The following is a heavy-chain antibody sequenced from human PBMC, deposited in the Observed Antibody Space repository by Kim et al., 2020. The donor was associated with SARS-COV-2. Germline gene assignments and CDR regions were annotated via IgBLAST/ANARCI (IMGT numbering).Heavy chain of an antibody. J-gene: IGHJ5*02. Sequence: GGSLRLSCAASGFTFSSYAMSWVRQAPGKGLEWVSAISGRGGSTYYADSVKGRFTISRDNSKNTRYLQMNSLRAEDTAVYYCAKDVGSWLEGWCDPWGQGTLVTVSS. CDR3: AKDVGSWLEGWCDP. CDR1: GFTFSSYA. V-gene: IGHV3-23*01. CDR2: ISGRGGST. D-gene: IGHD6-13*01.